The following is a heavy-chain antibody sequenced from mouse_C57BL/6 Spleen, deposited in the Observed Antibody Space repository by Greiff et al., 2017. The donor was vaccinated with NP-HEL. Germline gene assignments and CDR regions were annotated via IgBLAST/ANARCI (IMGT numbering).Heavy chain of an antibody. CDR1: GFTFSDYY. Sequence: EVKLVESEGGLVQPGSSMKLSCTASGFTFSDYYMAWVRQVPEKGLEWVANINYDGSSTYYLDSLKSRFIISRDNAKNILYLQMSSLKSEDTATYYCAREDSSGYGYWGQGTTLTVSS. D-gene: IGHD3-2*02. J-gene: IGHJ2*01. CDR3: AREDSSGYGY. V-gene: IGHV5-16*01. CDR2: INYDGSST.